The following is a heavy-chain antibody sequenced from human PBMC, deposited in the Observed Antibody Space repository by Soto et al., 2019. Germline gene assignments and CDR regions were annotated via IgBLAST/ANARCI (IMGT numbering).Heavy chain of an antibody. Sequence: QVQLVESGGGVVQPGRSLRLSCAASGFTFSSYGMHWVRQAPGKGLEWVAVISNDGSNIYYADSVKGRFTISRDKSKNTMYLQMDSLRAEDTAVYYCAKGLSSARADYDFDFWGQGTLVTVSS. J-gene: IGHJ4*02. CDR2: ISNDGSNI. V-gene: IGHV3-30*18. CDR3: AKGLSSARADYDFDF. D-gene: IGHD4-17*01. CDR1: GFTFSSYG.